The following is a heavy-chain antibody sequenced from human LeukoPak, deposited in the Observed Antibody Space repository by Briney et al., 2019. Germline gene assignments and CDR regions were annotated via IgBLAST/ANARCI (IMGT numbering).Heavy chain of an antibody. CDR3: AGYSNSWLGWFDP. V-gene: IGHV4-30-2*01. D-gene: IGHD6-13*01. CDR1: GGSISSGSYY. CDR2: IYHSGST. J-gene: IGHJ5*02. Sequence: SQTLSLTCTVSGGSISSGSYYWSWIRQPAGKGLEWIGYIYHSGSTYYNPSLKSRVTISVDRSKNQFSLKLSSVTAADTAVYYCAGYSNSWLGWFDPWGQGTLVTVSS.